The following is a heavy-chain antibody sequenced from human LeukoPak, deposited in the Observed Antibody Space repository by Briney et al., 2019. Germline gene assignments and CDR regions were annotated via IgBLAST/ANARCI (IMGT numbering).Heavy chain of an antibody. J-gene: IGHJ6*03. CDR1: GGSFSGYY. CDR2: ISQSGST. Sequence: SETLSLTCAVYGGSFSGYYWSWIRQPPGKGLEWIGEISQSGSTNYNPSLKSRVTISVDTSKKQFSLRLSPVTAADTAVYYCAAGCSSTSCYWYYYTDVWGKGTTVTVSS. V-gene: IGHV4-34*01. CDR3: AAGCSSTSCYWYYYTDV. D-gene: IGHD2-2*01.